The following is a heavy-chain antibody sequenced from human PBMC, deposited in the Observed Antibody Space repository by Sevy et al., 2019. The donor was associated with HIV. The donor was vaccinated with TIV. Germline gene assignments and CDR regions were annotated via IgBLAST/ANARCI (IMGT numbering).Heavy chain of an antibody. V-gene: IGHV4-31*03. CDR2: ICYSGST. CDR1: GGSISSGGYY. D-gene: IGHD3-22*01. Sequence: SETLSLTCTVSGGSISSGGYYWSWIRQHPGKGLEWIGYICYSGSTYYNPSLKSRVTISVDTSKNQFSLKLSSVTAADTAVYYCARARPEGYYDSSGYYSPGYVDYWGQRTLVTVSS. CDR3: ARARPEGYYDSSGYYSPGYVDY. J-gene: IGHJ4*02.